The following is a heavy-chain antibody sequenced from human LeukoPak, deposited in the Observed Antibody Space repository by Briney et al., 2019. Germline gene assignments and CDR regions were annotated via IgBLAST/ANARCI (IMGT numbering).Heavy chain of an antibody. CDR3: AKMQGYFDY. Sequence: GGSLRLSCAASGSIPFNSYSMSWVRQARGKGLEWVSAITSSGETTYYADSVKGRFTISRDNSKNMVYLQMNSLRAEDAATYYCAKMQGYFDYWGQGSLVTVSS. J-gene: IGHJ4*02. CDR2: ITSSGETT. CDR1: GSIPFNSYS. V-gene: IGHV3-23*01.